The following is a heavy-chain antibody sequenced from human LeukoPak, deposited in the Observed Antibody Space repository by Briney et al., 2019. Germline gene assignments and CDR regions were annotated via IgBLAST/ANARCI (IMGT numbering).Heavy chain of an antibody. D-gene: IGHD3-16*02. V-gene: IGHV4-34*01. J-gene: IGHJ5*02. CDR1: GGSFSGYY. CDR3: ARGGVSYDYVWGSYRYLSWFDP. Sequence: SETLSLTCAVYGGSFSGYYWSWIRQPPGKGLKWIGEINHSGSTNYNPSLKSRVTISVDTSKNQFSLKLSSVTAADTAVYYCARGGVSYDYVWGSYRYLSWFDPWGQGTLVTVSS. CDR2: INHSGST.